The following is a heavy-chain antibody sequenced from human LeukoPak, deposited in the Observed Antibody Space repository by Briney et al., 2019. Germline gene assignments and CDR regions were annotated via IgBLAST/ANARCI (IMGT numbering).Heavy chain of an antibody. Sequence: PSQTLSLTCTVSGGSISSGDYYWSWIRQHPGKGLEWIGYIYYSGSTYYNPSLKSRVTISVDTSKNQFSLKLSSVTAADTAVYYCARDYGGAANYFDYRGQGTLVTVSS. CDR2: IYYSGST. CDR3: ARDYGGAANYFDY. CDR1: GGSISSGDYY. V-gene: IGHV4-30-4*01. J-gene: IGHJ4*02. D-gene: IGHD3-16*01.